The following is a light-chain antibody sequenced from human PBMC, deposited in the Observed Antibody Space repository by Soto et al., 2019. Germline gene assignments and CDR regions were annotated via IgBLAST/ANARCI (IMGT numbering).Light chain of an antibody. J-gene: IGLJ2*01. CDR1: SPNIGSNY. CDR2: RNN. Sequence: QSVLTQPPSSSGAPGQRVTISCPGSSPNIGSNYVYWYQQLPGTAPKLLIYRNNQRPSGVPDRFSGSKSGTSASLAISGLRSDDEADYYCAAWYDSLSGPVFGGGTKLTVL. V-gene: IGLV1-47*01. CDR3: AAWYDSLSGPV.